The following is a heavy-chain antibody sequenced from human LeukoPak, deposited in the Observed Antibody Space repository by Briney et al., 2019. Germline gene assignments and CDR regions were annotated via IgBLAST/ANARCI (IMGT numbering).Heavy chain of an antibody. D-gene: IGHD1-1*01. CDR2: IYTSAST. Sequence: PSETLSLTCTVSGASITSYHWSWLRQPAGKGLEWIGRIYTSASTNYSPSFKGRAIISIDRSKSPFSLNLPSVTAADTAVYYCARDRIWNDAGHDPFDIWGQGTMVAVSS. CDR1: GASITSYH. CDR3: ARDRIWNDAGHDPFDI. J-gene: IGHJ3*02. V-gene: IGHV4-4*07.